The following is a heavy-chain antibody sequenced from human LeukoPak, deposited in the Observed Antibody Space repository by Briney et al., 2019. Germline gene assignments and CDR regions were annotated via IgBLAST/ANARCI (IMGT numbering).Heavy chain of an antibody. CDR3: ARVTHSGGDWRHDY. CDR2: INSDGSST. D-gene: IGHD2-21*02. Sequence: PGGSLRLSCAASGFTFSSYWMHWVRQAPGKGLVWVSRINSDGSSTSYADSVKGRFTIPRDNAKNTLYLQMNSLRAEDTAVYYCARVTHSGGDWRHDYWGQGALVTVSS. V-gene: IGHV3-74*01. J-gene: IGHJ4*02. CDR1: GFTFSSYW.